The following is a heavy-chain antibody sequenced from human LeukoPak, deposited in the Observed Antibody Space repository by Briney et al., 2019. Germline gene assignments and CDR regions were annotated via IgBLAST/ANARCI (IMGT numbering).Heavy chain of an antibody. CDR3: ARGGGGYSYGYVAGYFDY. CDR2: IYYSGST. CDR1: GGSISNYY. V-gene: IGHV4-59*01. D-gene: IGHD5-18*01. J-gene: IGHJ4*02. Sequence: SETLSLTCTVSGGSISNYYWSWIRQPPGKGLEWIGYIYYSGSTNYNPSLKSRVTISVDTSKNQFSLKLSSVTAADTAVYYCARGGGGYSYGYVAGYFDYWGQGTLVTVSS.